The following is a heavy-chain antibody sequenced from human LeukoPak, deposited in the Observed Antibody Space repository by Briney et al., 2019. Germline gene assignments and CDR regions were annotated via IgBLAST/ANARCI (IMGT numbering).Heavy chain of an antibody. CDR2: INPNSGGT. CDR3: ARDNSGWYYWFDP. CDR1: GYTFTGYY. J-gene: IGHJ5*02. V-gene: IGHV1-2*02. Sequence: GASVEVSCKASGYTFTGYYMHWVRQAPGQGLEWMGWINPNSGGTNYAQKFQGRVTMTRDTSISTAYMELSRLRSDDTAVYYCARDNSGWYYWFDPWGQGTLVTVSS. D-gene: IGHD6-19*01.